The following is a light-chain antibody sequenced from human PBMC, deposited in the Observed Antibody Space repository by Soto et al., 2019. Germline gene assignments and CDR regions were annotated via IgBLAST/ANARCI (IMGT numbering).Light chain of an antibody. CDR3: QHRHSYPIT. CDR1: QGISSY. CDR2: TAS. J-gene: IGKJ5*01. Sequence: DIQLTQSPSFVSASVGDRVTITCRASQGISSYLAWYQQKPGKAPKLLIHTASTLQSGVASRFSGSGSGTEFTLTISSLQPEDFATYYCQHRHSYPITFGQGTRLEIK. V-gene: IGKV1-9*01.